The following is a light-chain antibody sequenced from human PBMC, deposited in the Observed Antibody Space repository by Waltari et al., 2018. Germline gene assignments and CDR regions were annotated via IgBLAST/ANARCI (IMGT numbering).Light chain of an antibody. Sequence: QSALTQPPSASGSPGQTVTISCTRTSSHVGGYKYVSWYQQHPGKAPKLIIYEVTKRPSGVPDRFSGSKSGNTASLTVSGLQAEDEADYYCSSNAGSSYVVIGGGTKLTVL. CDR3: SSNAGSSYVV. CDR1: SSHVGGYKY. CDR2: EVT. V-gene: IGLV2-8*01. J-gene: IGLJ2*01.